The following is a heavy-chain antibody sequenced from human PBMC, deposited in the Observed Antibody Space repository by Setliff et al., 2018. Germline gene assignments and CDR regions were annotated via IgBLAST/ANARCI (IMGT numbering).Heavy chain of an antibody. V-gene: IGHV2-70*17. J-gene: IGHJ4*02. CDR3: ARTYSGYDAYYFDY. CDR2: IDWYDDK. D-gene: IGHD5-12*01. CDR1: GFSLGTSGMY. Sequence: SGPTLVNPPQESPTLTCTFPGFSLGTSGMYVSWIRQPPGRALEWLAHIDWYDDKLYSTSLRTRLSISKDTSKNQVVLTMTNMDPVDTATYYCARTYSGYDAYYFDYWGQGTLVTV.